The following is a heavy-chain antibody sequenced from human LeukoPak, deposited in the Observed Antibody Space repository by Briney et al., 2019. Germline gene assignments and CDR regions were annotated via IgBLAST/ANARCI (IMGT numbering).Heavy chain of an antibody. V-gene: IGHV3-13*01. CDR1: GFTFSNYD. D-gene: IGHD2-8*02. Sequence: GGSLRLSCAASGFTFSNYDMHWVRQATGKGLEWVCAIGTAADTYYPDSVKGRFTTSRDNAKNSLYLQMNSLGAEDTAVYYCARGTRCTGNKCYVFAGLDVWGRGTAVTVFS. CDR3: ARGTRCTGNKCYVFAGLDV. CDR2: IGTAADT. J-gene: IGHJ6*02.